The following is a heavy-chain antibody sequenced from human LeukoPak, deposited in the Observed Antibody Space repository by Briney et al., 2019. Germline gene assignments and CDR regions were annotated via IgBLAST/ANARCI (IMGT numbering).Heavy chain of an antibody. D-gene: IGHD3-16*01. Sequence: SETLSLTCAVYGGSFSGYYWSWIRQPPGKGLEWIGEINHSGSTNYNPSLKSRVTISVDTSKNQFSLKLSSVTAADTAVYYCARIHGGTSYYYYGMDVWGQGTTVTASS. V-gene: IGHV4-34*01. J-gene: IGHJ6*02. CDR1: GGSFSGYY. CDR2: INHSGST. CDR3: ARIHGGTSYYYYGMDV.